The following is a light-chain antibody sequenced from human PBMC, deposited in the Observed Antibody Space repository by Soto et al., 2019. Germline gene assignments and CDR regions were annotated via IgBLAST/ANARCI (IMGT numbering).Light chain of an antibody. CDR2: DAY. CDR1: QSVSSK. CDR3: HQYFNWT. Sequence: EIVMTQSPATLPVSPGERATLSCRASQSVSSKVAWYQQKPGQAPRLLIYDAYTRATGIPARFSGRGSGTEFTLTISSLQSEDFAVYSCHQYFNWTFGQGTEV. J-gene: IGKJ1*01. V-gene: IGKV3-15*01.